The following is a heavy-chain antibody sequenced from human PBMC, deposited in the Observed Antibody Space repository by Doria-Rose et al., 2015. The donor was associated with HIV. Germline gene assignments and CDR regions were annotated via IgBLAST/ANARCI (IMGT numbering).Heavy chain of an antibody. V-gene: IGHV2-26*01. Sequence: QVTLKESGPALVKPTETLTLTCTVSGVSLSSPGMGVSWIRQPPGKALEWLASIFSDDEGSYKTSLRSRLTISRGTSKSQVVLTMTDMDPVDTATYYCARIKSSRWYHKYYFDFWGQGTLVIVSA. J-gene: IGHJ4*02. CDR2: IFSDDEG. D-gene: IGHD6-13*01. CDR3: ARIKSSRWYHKYYFDF. CDR1: GVSLSSPGMG.